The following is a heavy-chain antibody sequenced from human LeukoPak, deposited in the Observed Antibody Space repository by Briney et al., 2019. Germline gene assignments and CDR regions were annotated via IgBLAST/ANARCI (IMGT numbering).Heavy chain of an antibody. CDR3: ASPGITTFDY. CDR1: GGSISSYY. CDR2: IYYTGIT. V-gene: IGHV4-59*04. D-gene: IGHD3-22*01. Sequence: SETLSLTCTVSGGSISSYYWSRIRQPAGKGLEWIGNIYYTGITYYNPSLKSRVTISVDTSKNQFSLKLNSVTAADTAVYYCASPGITTFDYWGQGTLVTVSS. J-gene: IGHJ4*02.